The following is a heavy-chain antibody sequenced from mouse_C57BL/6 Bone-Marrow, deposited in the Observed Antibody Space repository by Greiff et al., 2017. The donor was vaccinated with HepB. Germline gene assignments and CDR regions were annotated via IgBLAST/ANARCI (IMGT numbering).Heavy chain of an antibody. Sequence: VQLQQPGTELVKPGASVKLSCKASGYTFTSYWMHWVKQRPGQGLEWIGNINPSNGGTNYNEKFKSKATLTVDKSSSTAYMQLSSLTSEDSAVYYCARWGYLLLRNYYAMDYWGQGTSVTVSS. CDR1: GYTFTSYW. CDR2: INPSNGGT. V-gene: IGHV1-53*01. CDR3: ARWGYLLLRNYYAMDY. D-gene: IGHD1-1*01. J-gene: IGHJ4*01.